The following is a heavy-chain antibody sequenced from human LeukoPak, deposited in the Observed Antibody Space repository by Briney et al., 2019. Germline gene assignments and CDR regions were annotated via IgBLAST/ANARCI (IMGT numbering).Heavy chain of an antibody. V-gene: IGHV3-23*01. CDR2: IGGTGRNT. CDR3: AKDRTEEGPTSCNY. D-gene: IGHD1-26*01. CDR1: GFTFSSYS. Sequence: PGGSLRLSCAASGFTFSSYSMNWVRQAPGKGLEWVSIIGGTGRNTHYADSVKGRFTISRDNSKNTLYLQMNSLRAEDTAVYYCAKDRTEEGPTSCNYWGHGTLVTVSS. J-gene: IGHJ4*01.